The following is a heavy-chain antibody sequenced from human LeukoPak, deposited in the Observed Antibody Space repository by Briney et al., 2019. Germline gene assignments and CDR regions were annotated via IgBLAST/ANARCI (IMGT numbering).Heavy chain of an antibody. CDR1: GGTFSSYT. CDR2: IIPILGIA. Sequence: SVKVSCKASGGTFSSYTISWVRQAPGQGLEWMGRIIPILGIANYAQKFQGRVTITADKSTSTAYMELSSLRSEDTALYYCARVGHIGEGEFDYWGQGTLVTVSS. CDR3: ARVGHIGEGEFDY. V-gene: IGHV1-69*02. J-gene: IGHJ4*02.